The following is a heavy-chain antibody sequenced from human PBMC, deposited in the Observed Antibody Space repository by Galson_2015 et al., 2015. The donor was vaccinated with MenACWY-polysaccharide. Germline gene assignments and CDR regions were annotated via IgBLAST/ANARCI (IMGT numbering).Heavy chain of an antibody. J-gene: IGHJ4*02. V-gene: IGHV3-48*03. CDR2: ISSGGTTI. Sequence: SLRLSCAASGFTFSSYNMNWVRQAPGKGLEWISYISSGGTTIYYADSVKGRFTISRDNAKNSLYLQMNDLRDEDTAVYYCAREPAALPVDYWGQGTLVTVSS. CDR3: AREPAALPVDY. CDR1: GFTFSSYN. D-gene: IGHD2-2*02.